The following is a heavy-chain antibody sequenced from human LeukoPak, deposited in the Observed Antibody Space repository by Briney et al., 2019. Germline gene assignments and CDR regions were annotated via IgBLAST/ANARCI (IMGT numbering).Heavy chain of an antibody. CDR2: IVVGSGNT. D-gene: IGHD3-10*01. CDR3: ARPYGSGSHDAFDI. Sequence: SVKVSCKASGFTFTSSAMQWVRQARGQRLEWIGWIVVGSGNTNYAQKFQERVTITRDMSTSTVYMELSSLRSEDTAVYYCARPYGSGSHDAFDIWGQGTMVTVSS. V-gene: IGHV1-58*02. CDR1: GFTFTSSA. J-gene: IGHJ3*02.